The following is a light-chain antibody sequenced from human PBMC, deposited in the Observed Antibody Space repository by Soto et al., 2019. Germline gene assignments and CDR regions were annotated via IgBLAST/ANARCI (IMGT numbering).Light chain of an antibody. CDR3: CSYAGSSRV. V-gene: IGLV2-23*02. J-gene: IGLJ3*02. CDR2: EVS. CDR1: SSDVGSYNL. Sequence: QSVLTQPASVSGSPGQSITISCTGTSSDVGSYNLVSWYQQHPGKAPKLMIYEVSKRPSGVSNLFSGSKSGNTASLTISGLQAEDEDDYYCCSYAGSSRVFGGGTQLTVL.